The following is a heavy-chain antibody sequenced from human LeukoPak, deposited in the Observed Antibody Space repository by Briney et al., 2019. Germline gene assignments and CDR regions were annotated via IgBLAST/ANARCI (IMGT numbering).Heavy chain of an antibody. D-gene: IGHD3-22*01. J-gene: IGHJ4*02. V-gene: IGHV4-59*01. Sequence: SETLSLTCTVSGGSISSYYWRWIRQPPGKGLEWIGHIYYSGSTNYNPSLKSRVTISVDTSKNQFSLKLSSVTAADTAVYYCARGPQYYYDSSGPFDYWGQGTLVTVSS. CDR1: GGSISSYY. CDR2: IYYSGST. CDR3: ARGPQYYYDSSGPFDY.